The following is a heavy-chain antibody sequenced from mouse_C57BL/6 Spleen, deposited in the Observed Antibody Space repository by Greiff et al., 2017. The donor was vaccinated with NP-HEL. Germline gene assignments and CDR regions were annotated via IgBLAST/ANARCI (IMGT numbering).Heavy chain of an antibody. D-gene: IGHD1-1*01. CDR2: IHPNSGST. CDR1: GYTFTSYW. V-gene: IGHV1-64*01. Sequence: QVQLQQPGAELVKPGASVKLSCKASGYTFTSYWMHWVKQRPGQGLEWIGMIHPNSGSTNYNEKFKSKATLTVDKSSSTAYMQLSSLTSEDSAVYYCARPYNYGSGPYWYFDVWGTGTTVTVSS. CDR3: ARPYNYGSGPYWYFDV. J-gene: IGHJ1*03.